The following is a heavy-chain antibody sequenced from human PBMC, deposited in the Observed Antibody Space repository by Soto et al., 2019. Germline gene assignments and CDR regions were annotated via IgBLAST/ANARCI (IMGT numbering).Heavy chain of an antibody. CDR1: GFTFSSYA. D-gene: IGHD6-13*01. CDR2: ISGSGGST. V-gene: IGHV3-23*01. J-gene: IGHJ6*03. CDR3: AKDPIAAAGWGDYYYYMDV. Sequence: EVQLLESGGGLVQPGGSLRLSCAASGFTFSSYAMSWVRQAPGKGLEWVSAISGSGGSTYYADSVKGRFTISRDNSKNTLYLQMNSLRAEDTAVYYCAKDPIAAAGWGDYYYYMDVWDKGTTVTVSS.